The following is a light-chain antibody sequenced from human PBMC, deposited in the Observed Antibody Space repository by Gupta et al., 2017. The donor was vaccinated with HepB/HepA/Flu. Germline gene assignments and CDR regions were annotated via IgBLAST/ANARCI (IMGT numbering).Light chain of an antibody. CDR1: NIGSKN. CDR3: KVWDITTAHVV. V-gene: IGLV3-9*01. Sequence: SYELTQPLSVSVALGQTARITCGGNNIGSKNVHWYQQKPGQAPVLGIYRDSNRPSEIPERFSGSNSGNTATLTISRAQAGDEADYYCKVWDITTAHVVFGGGTNLTVL. J-gene: IGLJ2*01. CDR2: RDS.